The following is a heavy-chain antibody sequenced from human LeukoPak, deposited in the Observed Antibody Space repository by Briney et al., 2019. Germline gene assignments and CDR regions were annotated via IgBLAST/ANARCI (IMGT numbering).Heavy chain of an antibody. CDR2: ISGSGGST. J-gene: IGHJ5*02. CDR3: AEDPGVLRFLEWLSNWFDP. D-gene: IGHD3-3*01. V-gene: IGHV3-23*01. CDR1: GFTFSSNA. Sequence: GGSLRLSCAASGFTFSSNAMSWVRQAPGKGLEWVSAISGSGGSTYYADSVKGRFTISRDNSKNTLYLQMNSLRAEDTAVYYCAEDPGVLRFLEWLSNWFDPWGQGTLVTVSS.